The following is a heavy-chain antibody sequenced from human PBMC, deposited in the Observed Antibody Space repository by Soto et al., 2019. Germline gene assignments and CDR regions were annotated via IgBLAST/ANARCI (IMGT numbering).Heavy chain of an antibody. D-gene: IGHD6-6*01. CDR3: ARAPKVSGSSQTRPDF. Sequence: PSETLSLTCSIYSGSFGGYYWSWIRQPPGKGLEWIGEISQSGNTNYSPSLKSRVSISIDTSKKQFSLNLASVSAADTAVYYCARAPKVSGSSQTRPDFWGQGTLVTSPQ. J-gene: IGHJ4*02. V-gene: IGHV4-34*01. CDR1: SGSFGGYY. CDR2: ISQSGNT.